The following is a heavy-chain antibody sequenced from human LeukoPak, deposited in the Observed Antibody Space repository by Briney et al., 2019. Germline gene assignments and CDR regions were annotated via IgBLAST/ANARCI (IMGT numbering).Heavy chain of an antibody. D-gene: IGHD3-10*01. CDR2: INHSGST. CDR3: ARGRGLLFP. Sequence: SETLSLTCAVYGGSFSGYYWSWNRQPPGKGLEWIGEINHSGSTNYNPSLKSRVTISVDTSKNQFSLKLSSVTAADTAVYYCARGRGLLFPWGQGTLVTVSS. J-gene: IGHJ5*02. CDR1: GGSFSGYY. V-gene: IGHV4-34*01.